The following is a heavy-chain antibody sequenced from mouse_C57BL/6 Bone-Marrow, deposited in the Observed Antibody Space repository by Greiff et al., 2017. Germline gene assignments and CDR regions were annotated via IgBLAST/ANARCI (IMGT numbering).Heavy chain of an antibody. CDR3: SSFNGNDFDV. CDR2: LDPEIGDT. D-gene: IGHD2-1*01. CDR1: GFNIKDDY. V-gene: IGHV14-4*01. J-gene: IGHJ2*01. Sequence: EVQLQQSGAELVRPGASVKLSCTASGFNIKDDYIHWVKQRPEQGLEWIGWLDPEIGDTESASKFQGKANITSDTSSNTAYLQLSSLTSEATAVYYCSSFNGNDFDVWGQSTPLTVAS.